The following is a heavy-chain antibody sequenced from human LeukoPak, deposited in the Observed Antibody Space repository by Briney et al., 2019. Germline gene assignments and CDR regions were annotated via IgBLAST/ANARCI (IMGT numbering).Heavy chain of an antibody. J-gene: IGHJ4*02. CDR1: GGSISSYY. D-gene: IGHD2-15*01. V-gene: IGHV4-59*08. Sequence: SETLSLTCTVSGGSISSYYWSWIRQPPGKGLEWIGYIYYSGSTNYNPSLKSRVTISVDTSKNQFSLKLSSVTAADTAVYYCARLATLRYCSGGSCPTPFDYWGQGTLVTVSS. CDR2: IYYSGST. CDR3: ARLATLRYCSGGSCPTPFDY.